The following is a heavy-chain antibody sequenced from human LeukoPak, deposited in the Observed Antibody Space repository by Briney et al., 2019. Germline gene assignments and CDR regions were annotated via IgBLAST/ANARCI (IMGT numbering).Heavy chain of an antibody. CDR1: GFTFSSYS. CDR3: ARADSSGRGAFDI. CDR2: ISSSSSYI. V-gene: IGHV3-21*01. D-gene: IGHD6-25*01. J-gene: IGHJ3*02. Sequence: PGGSLRLSCAASGFTFSSYSMNWVRQAPGKGLEWVSSISSSSSYIYYADSVKGRFTISRDNAKNSLYLQMNRLRAEDTAVYYCARADSSGRGAFDIWGQGTMVTVSS.